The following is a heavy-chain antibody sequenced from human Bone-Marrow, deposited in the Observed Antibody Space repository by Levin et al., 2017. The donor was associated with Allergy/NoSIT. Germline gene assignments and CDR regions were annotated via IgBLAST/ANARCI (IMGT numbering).Heavy chain of an antibody. D-gene: IGHD3-10*01. Sequence: TGGSLRLSCAASGFTLTSYGMHWVRQAPGKGLEWVAVIWYDGSKIYYADSVKGRFTISRDTSKNTLFLQMNSLRGDDTGVYYCARDRAGHVVRGVIVPYFDHWGQGTQVTVSS. CDR2: IWYDGSKI. J-gene: IGHJ4*02. V-gene: IGHV3-33*01. CDR1: GFTLTSYG. CDR3: ARDRAGHVVRGVIVPYFDH.